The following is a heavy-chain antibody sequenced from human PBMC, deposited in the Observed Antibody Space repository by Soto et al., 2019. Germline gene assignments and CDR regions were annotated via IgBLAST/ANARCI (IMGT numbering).Heavy chain of an antibody. D-gene: IGHD2-15*01. Sequence: LEPLSHTCTVAGGYISSYCWSWIRQPPGKGLEWIGYIYYSGSTNYNPSLKSRVTISVDTSKNQFSLKLSSVTAADTAVYYSARDLGYCSGGSCYARYYFDYWGHGTLVTVSS. CDR1: GGYISSYC. CDR2: IYYSGST. CDR3: ARDLGYCSGGSCYARYYFDY. J-gene: IGHJ4*01. V-gene: IGHV4-59*08.